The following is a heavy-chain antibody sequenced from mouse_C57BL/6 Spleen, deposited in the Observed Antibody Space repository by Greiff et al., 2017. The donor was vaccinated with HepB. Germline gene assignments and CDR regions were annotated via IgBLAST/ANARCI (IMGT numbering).Heavy chain of an antibody. V-gene: IGHV1-76*01. J-gene: IGHJ1*03. CDR1: GYTFTDYY. D-gene: IGHD4-1*01. Sequence: QVQLQQSGAELVRPGASVKLSCKASGYTFTDYYINWVKQRPGQGLEWIARIYPGSGNTYYNEKFKGKATLTAEKSSSTAYMQLSSLTSEDSAVYFCARREGNWDFGYFDVWGTGTTVTVSS. CDR2: IYPGSGNT. CDR3: ARREGNWDFGYFDV.